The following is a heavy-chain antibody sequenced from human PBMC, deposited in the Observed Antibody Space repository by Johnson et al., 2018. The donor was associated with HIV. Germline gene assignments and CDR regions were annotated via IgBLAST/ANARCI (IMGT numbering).Heavy chain of an antibody. CDR3: AKDPADSGSYLGDAFDI. CDR1: GFTFSSYA. Sequence: EVQVVESGGGVVQPGRSLRLSCVASGFTFSSYAMNWVRQGPGKGLEWVSAISGSGDSTNYADSVKGRFTVSRDNSKNTLYLQMNTLRAEDTAVYYCAKDPADSGSYLGDAFDIWGQGTMVTVSS. J-gene: IGHJ3*02. D-gene: IGHD1-26*01. CDR2: ISGSGDST. V-gene: IGHV3-23*04.